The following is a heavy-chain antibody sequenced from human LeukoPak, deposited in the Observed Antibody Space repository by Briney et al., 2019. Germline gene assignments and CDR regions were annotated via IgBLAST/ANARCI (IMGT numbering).Heavy chain of an antibody. V-gene: IGHV4-34*01. Sequence: SETLPLTCAVYGGSFSGYYWSWIRQPPGKGLEWIGEINHSGSTNYNPSLKSRVTISVDTSKNQFSLKLSSVTAADTAVYYCARGGSGYYSIWTAGRGYYFDYWGQGTLVTVSS. CDR2: INHSGST. D-gene: IGHD3-22*01. CDR3: ARGGSGYYSIWTAGRGYYFDY. J-gene: IGHJ4*02. CDR1: GGSFSGYY.